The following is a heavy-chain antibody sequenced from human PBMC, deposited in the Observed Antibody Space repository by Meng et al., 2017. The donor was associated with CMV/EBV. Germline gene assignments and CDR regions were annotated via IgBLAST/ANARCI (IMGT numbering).Heavy chain of an antibody. Sequence: GGSLRLSCAASGFTFSSYGMHWVRQAPGKGLEWVAFIRYVGSNKYYADSVKGRFTISRDNSKNTLYLQMNSLRAEDTAVYHYAKDQWFGELLYYYYGMDVWGQGTTVTVSS. CDR2: IRYVGSNK. CDR3: AKDQWFGELLYYYYGMDV. D-gene: IGHD3-10*01. CDR1: GFTFSSYG. V-gene: IGHV3-30*02. J-gene: IGHJ6*02.